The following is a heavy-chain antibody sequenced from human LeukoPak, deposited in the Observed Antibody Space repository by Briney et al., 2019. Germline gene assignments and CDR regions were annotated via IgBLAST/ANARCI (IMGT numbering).Heavy chain of an antibody. CDR2: INWNGGST. V-gene: IGHV3-20*04. CDR1: GFTFDDYG. J-gene: IGHJ6*02. CDR3: ASHRGYYDILTGYYRNYYGMDV. D-gene: IGHD3-9*01. Sequence: GGSLRLSCAASGFTFDDYGMSWVRQAPGKGLEWVSGINWNGGSTGYADSVKGRFTISRDNAKNSLYLQMNSLRAEDTALYYCASHRGYYDILTGYYRNYYGMDVWGQGTTVTVSS.